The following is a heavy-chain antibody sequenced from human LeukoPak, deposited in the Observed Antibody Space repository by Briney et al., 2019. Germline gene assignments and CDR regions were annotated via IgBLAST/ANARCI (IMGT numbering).Heavy chain of an antibody. CDR3: ARDEQWELLDGTYYGMDV. D-gene: IGHD1-26*01. CDR2: IWYDGSNK. CDR1: GYTFSSYG. Sequence: GGSLRLSCAASGYTFSSYGMHWVRQAPGKGLEWVAVIWYDGSNKYYADSVKGRFTISRDNSKNTLYLQMNSLRAEDTAVYYCARDEQWELLDGTYYGMDVWGQGTTVTVSS. V-gene: IGHV3-33*01. J-gene: IGHJ6*02.